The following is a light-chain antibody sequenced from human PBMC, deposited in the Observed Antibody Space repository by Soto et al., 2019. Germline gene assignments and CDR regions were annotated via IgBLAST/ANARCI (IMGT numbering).Light chain of an antibody. Sequence: EIGLIQSPGTMSLSPGERDTLSCRASQSVSRSYLAWYQQKPGQAPRLLIYGASSRATGIPDRFSGSGSGTDFTLTISRLEPEDFAVYYCQQYGSSPPTFGQGTKVEIK. V-gene: IGKV3-20*01. CDR2: GAS. CDR1: QSVSRSY. J-gene: IGKJ1*01. CDR3: QQYGSSPPT.